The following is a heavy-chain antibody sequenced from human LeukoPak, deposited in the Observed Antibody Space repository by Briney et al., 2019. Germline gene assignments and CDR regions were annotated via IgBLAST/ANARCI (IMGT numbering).Heavy chain of an antibody. CDR3: AREFFREVVPAASFDY. CDR2: ISYDGSNK. CDR1: GFTFSSYA. V-gene: IGHV3-30-3*01. Sequence: PGGSLRLSCAASGFTFSSYAMHWVRQAPGKGLEWVAVISYDGSNKYYADSVKGRFTISRDNSKNTLYLQMNSLRAEDTAVYYCAREFFREVVPAASFDYWGQGTLVTVSS. J-gene: IGHJ4*02. D-gene: IGHD2-2*01.